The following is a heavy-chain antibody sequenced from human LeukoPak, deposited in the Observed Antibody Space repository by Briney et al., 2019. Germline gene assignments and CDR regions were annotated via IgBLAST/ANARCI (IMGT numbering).Heavy chain of an antibody. J-gene: IGHJ6*02. CDR2: INPSGGST. Sequence: GASVKVSCKASGYTFTSYYMHWVRQAPGQGLEWMGIINPSGGSTSYAQKFQGRVTMARDTSTSTVYMELSSLRSEDTAVYYCARAVGRRYCSSTSFYANYYYGMDVWGQGTTVTVSS. D-gene: IGHD2-2*01. CDR3: ARAVGRRYCSSTSFYANYYYGMDV. V-gene: IGHV1-46*01. CDR1: GYTFTSYY.